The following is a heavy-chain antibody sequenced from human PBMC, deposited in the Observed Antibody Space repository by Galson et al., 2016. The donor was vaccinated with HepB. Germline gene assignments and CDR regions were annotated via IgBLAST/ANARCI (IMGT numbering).Heavy chain of an antibody. V-gene: IGHV4-39*01. J-gene: IGHJ4*02. CDR1: GGSISSSSFY. CDR2: IYYDGIT. Sequence: ETLSLTCIVSGGSISSSSFYWGWIRQPPGKGLEWIGNIYYDGITYYNPSLNSRITISVDNSKNQFSLNLSSVTASDTAVYYCARPAVAGTFDYWGQGTLVTVSS. D-gene: IGHD6-19*01. CDR3: ARPAVAGTFDY.